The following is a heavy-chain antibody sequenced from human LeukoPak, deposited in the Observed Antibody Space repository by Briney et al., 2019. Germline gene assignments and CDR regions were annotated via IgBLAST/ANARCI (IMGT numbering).Heavy chain of an antibody. CDR2: INHSGYT. J-gene: IGHJ4*02. D-gene: IGHD4-17*01. V-gene: IGHV4-34*01. CDR1: GVSFNDYY. CDR3: TRMTTGHDY. Sequence: SETLSLTCAVSGVSFNDYYWSWVRQPPGKGLEWIGEINHSGYTNDSPSLKSRVTLSIDTSRKQFSLNLRSVTVADTGIYYCTRMTTGHDYWGQGTLVTVSS.